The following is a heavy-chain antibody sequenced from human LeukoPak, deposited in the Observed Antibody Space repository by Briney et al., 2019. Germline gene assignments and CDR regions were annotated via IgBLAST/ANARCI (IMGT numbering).Heavy chain of an antibody. CDR1: GGSISSSSYY. Sequence: SETLSLTCTVSGGSISSSSYYWGWIRQPPGKGLEWIGSIYYSGSTYYDPSLKSRVTISVDTSKNQFSLKLSSVTAADTAVYYCARPALRVVRAWYFDLWGRGTLVTVSS. J-gene: IGHJ2*01. D-gene: IGHD3-22*01. CDR2: IYYSGST. V-gene: IGHV4-39*01. CDR3: ARPALRVVRAWYFDL.